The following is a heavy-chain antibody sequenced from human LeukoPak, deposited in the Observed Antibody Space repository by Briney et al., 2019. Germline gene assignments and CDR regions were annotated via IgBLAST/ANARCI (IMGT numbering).Heavy chain of an antibody. V-gene: IGHV3-64D*06. CDR1: GFTFSSYA. Sequence: GGSLRLSCSASGFTFSSYAMHWVRRAPGKGLEYVSAISSNGGSTYYADSVKGRFTISRDNSKNTLYLQMSSLRAEDTAVYYCVRQRITMVRGVISYYGMDVWGKGTTVTVSS. D-gene: IGHD3-10*01. CDR3: VRQRITMVRGVISYYGMDV. CDR2: ISSNGGST. J-gene: IGHJ6*04.